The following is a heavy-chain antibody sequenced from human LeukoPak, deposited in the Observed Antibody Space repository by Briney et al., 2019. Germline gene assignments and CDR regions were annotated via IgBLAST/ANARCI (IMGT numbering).Heavy chain of an antibody. CDR1: GFTFSSYD. CDR3: ARALRLRTADFDY. D-gene: IGHD5-12*01. V-gene: IGHV3-13*01. CDR2: IGTAGDT. J-gene: IGHJ4*02. Sequence: PGGSLRLSCAASGFTFSSYDMHWVRQVTGKGLEWVSGIGTAGDTYHLDSVKGRFTISRENTKNSLYLQMNSLRAGDTAVYYCARALRLRTADFDYWGQGTLVTVSS.